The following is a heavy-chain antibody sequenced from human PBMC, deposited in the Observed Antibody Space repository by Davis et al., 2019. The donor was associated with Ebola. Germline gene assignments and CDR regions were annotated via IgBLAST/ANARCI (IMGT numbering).Heavy chain of an antibody. CDR3: ARGGSYRPYYFDY. CDR2: INHSGST. Sequence: PSETLSLTCAVYGGSFIDYYWTWIRQPPGEGLEWIGEINHSGSTNYNPSLKSRVTISVDTSKNQFSLKLSSVTAADTAVYYCARGGSYRPYYFDYRGQGTLVTVSS. CDR1: GGSFIDYY. J-gene: IGHJ4*02. D-gene: IGHD3-16*02. V-gene: IGHV4-34*01.